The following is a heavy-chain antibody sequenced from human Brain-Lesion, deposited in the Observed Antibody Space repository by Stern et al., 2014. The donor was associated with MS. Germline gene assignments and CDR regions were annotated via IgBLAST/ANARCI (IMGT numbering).Heavy chain of an antibody. CDR1: GGSINSSSYY. CDR3: ARLGVMVTFGGVIAPSDFDS. J-gene: IGHJ4*02. D-gene: IGHD3-16*02. CDR2: IYYSGSS. Sequence: QLQLQESGPGLVKPSETLSLSCTVSGGSINSSSYYWGWVRQPPGKGLEWIGSIYYSGSSYSNPSLKSRLAMSLNTPKNHFSLRLSSVTAADTAVYYCARLGVMVTFGGVIAPSDFDSWGQGTLVTVSS. V-gene: IGHV4-39*02.